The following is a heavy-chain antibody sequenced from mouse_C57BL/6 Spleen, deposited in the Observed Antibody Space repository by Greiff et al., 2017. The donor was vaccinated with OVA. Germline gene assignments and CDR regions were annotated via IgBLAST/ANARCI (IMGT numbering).Heavy chain of an antibody. Sequence: QVQLQQPGAELVMPGASVKLSCKASGYTFTSYWMHWVKQRPGQGLEWIGEIDPSDSYTNYNQKFKGKSTLTVDQSSSTAYMQLSSLTSEDSAVYYWARGGGQDFDYWGQGTTLTVSS. J-gene: IGHJ2*01. V-gene: IGHV1-69*01. D-gene: IGHD3-3*01. CDR3: ARGGGQDFDY. CDR2: IDPSDSYT. CDR1: GYTFTSYW.